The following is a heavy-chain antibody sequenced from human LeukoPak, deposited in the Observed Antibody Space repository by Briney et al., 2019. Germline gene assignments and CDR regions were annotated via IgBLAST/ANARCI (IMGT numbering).Heavy chain of an antibody. Sequence: SETLSLTCTASGGSINSDYWSWIRQPPGKGLEWIGYIYYSGSTNYNPSLKSRVTISVDTSKKQLSLKLSSVTAADTAVYYCAREVPRTATAGTEAFDIWGQGTLVTVSS. D-gene: IGHD6-13*01. V-gene: IGHV4-59*01. CDR3: AREVPRTATAGTEAFDI. CDR1: GGSINSDY. CDR2: IYYSGST. J-gene: IGHJ3*02.